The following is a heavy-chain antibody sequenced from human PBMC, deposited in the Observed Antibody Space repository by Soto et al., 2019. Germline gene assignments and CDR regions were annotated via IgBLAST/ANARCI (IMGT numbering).Heavy chain of an antibody. V-gene: IGHV3-33*01. J-gene: IGHJ6*02. CDR3: AREWVGYARSYYYYGMDV. D-gene: IGHD2-8*01. CDR2: IWYDGSNK. Sequence: QVQLVESGGGVVQPGRSLRLSCAASGFTFSSYGMHWVRQAPGKGLEWVAVIWYDGSNKYYADSVKGRFTISRDNSKNALYRQRNSLRAEDTAVYYCAREWVGYARSYYYYGMDVWGQGTTVTVCS. CDR1: GFTFSSYG.